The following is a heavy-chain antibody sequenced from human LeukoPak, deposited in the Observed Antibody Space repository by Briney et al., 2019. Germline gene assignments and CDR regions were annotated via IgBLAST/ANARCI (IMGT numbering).Heavy chain of an antibody. Sequence: PGGSLRLSCAASGFTFSGYWMHWVRQAPGKGLEWVSRINVDGATTNYADSVKGRFIISRDNAKNTLHLQMNSLRADDTAVYYCVRGAVGTGVWFDPWGQGTLVTVSS. D-gene: IGHD1-26*01. J-gene: IGHJ5*02. V-gene: IGHV3-74*01. CDR2: INVDGATT. CDR3: VRGAVGTGVWFDP. CDR1: GFTFSGYW.